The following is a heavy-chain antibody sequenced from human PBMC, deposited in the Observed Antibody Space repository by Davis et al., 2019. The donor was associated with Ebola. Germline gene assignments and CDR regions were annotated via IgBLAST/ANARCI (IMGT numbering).Heavy chain of an antibody. CDR1: GFTVSSYS. CDR3: AKDMGRIEDIVVVPAASDY. V-gene: IGHV3-30-3*01. D-gene: IGHD2-2*01. CDR2: ISFDGSNT. J-gene: IGHJ4*02. Sequence: GGSLRLSCAASGFTVSSYSMNWVRQAPGKGLEWVAVISFDGSNTQYADSVKGRFTISRDNSKNTLYLQMNSLRAEDTAVYYCAKDMGRIEDIVVVPAASDYWGQGTLVTVSS.